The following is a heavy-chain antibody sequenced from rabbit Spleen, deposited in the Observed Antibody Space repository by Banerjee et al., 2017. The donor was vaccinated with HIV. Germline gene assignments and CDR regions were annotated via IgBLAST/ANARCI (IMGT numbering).Heavy chain of an antibody. Sequence: QLKESGGGLVQPGGSLKLSCKASGFDFSNCYMSWVRQAPGKGLEWIGYIDPLFGSTYFASWVNGRFTISSHNAQNTLYLQLNSLTVADTATYFCARSDGYYDSGWYYFNLWGQGTIVTVS. CDR2: IDPLFGST. CDR1: GFDFSNCY. CDR3: ARSDGYYDSGWYYFNL. V-gene: IGHV1S7*01. D-gene: IGHD4-1*01. J-gene: IGHJ4*01.